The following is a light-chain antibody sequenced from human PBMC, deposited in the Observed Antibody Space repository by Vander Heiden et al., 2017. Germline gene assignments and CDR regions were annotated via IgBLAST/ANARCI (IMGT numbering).Light chain of an antibody. Sequence: DIQMTQSPSTLSASVGDRVTITCRASQSISSWLAWYQQKPGNAPKLLIYKASNLEPGVPSRFSGSGSGTEFTLTISSLHPDDCATYYCQWDNSYGWTF. V-gene: IGKV1-5*03. CDR1: QSISSW. CDR2: KAS. CDR3: QWDNSYGWT. J-gene: IGKJ1*01.